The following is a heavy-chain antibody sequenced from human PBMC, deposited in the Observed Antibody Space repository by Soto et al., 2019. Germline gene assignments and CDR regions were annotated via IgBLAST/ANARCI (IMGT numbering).Heavy chain of an antibody. CDR1: GCTFTSYY. V-gene: IGHV1-46*01. CDR2: INPSGGST. J-gene: IGHJ6*02. D-gene: IGHD6-13*01. Sequence: ASVKVSCKASGCTFTSYYMHWVRQAPGQGLEWMGIINPSGGSTSYAQKFQGRVTMTRDTSTSTVYMELSSLRSEDTAVYYCARAGAAAGTETSYYYYYGMDVWGQGTTVTVSS. CDR3: ARAGAAAGTETSYYYYYGMDV.